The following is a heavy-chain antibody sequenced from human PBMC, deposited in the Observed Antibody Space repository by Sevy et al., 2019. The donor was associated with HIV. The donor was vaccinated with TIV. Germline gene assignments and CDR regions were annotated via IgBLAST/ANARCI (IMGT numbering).Heavy chain of an antibody. CDR3: AREGCTQPHDY. V-gene: IGHV3-23*01. J-gene: IGHJ4*02. CDR2: FSFGSVRI. Sequence: GGSLRLSCPASGFTFAKYSMSWVRQAPGKGLEWVSTFSFGSVRINYADSVKGRFTISRDDSKNTLFLQMNSLRAEDTATYFCAREGCTQPHDYWGQGTLVTVSS. D-gene: IGHD2-8*01. CDR1: GFTFAKYS.